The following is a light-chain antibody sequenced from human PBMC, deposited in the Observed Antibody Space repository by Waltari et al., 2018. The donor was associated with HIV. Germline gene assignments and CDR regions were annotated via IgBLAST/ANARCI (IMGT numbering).Light chain of an antibody. CDR2: SDS. Sequence: QSVLTQPPSVSGTPGLWVTISCSGSSSNIGSNSINWYQQLPGTAPKLLMYSDSRRPAGVPDRVSGSKSGTSASLAISGLHSEDEADYYCAAWDDKLNGPVFGGGTKLTVL. CDR3: AAWDDKLNGPV. J-gene: IGLJ3*02. V-gene: IGLV1-44*01. CDR1: SSNIGSNS.